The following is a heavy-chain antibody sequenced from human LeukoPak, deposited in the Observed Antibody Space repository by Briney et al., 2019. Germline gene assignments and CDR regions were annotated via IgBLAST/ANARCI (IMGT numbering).Heavy chain of an antibody. Sequence: PSETLSLTCAVYGGSFSGYYWSWIRQPPGKGLEWIGEINHSGSTNYNPSLKSRVTISVDTSKNQFSLKLSSVTAADTAVYYCARDRFTYYYDSSGSLDYWGQGTLVTVSS. CDR3: ARDRFTYYYDSSGSLDY. CDR1: GGSFSGYY. V-gene: IGHV4-34*01. CDR2: INHSGST. D-gene: IGHD3-22*01. J-gene: IGHJ4*02.